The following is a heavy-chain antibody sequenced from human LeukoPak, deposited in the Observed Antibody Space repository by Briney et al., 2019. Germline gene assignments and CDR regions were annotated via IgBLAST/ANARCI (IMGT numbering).Heavy chain of an antibody. CDR2: IIPIFGTP. Sequence: SVKVSCKASGGTFRNHDINWVRRAPGQGLEWMGGIIPIFGTPNYAQKFQGRVTITADESTTTAYMELSSLRSEDTAVYYCARRSSSSSSHFDYWGQGTLVTVSS. CDR3: ARRSSSSSSHFDY. D-gene: IGHD6-6*01. V-gene: IGHV1-69*13. J-gene: IGHJ4*02. CDR1: GGTFRNHD.